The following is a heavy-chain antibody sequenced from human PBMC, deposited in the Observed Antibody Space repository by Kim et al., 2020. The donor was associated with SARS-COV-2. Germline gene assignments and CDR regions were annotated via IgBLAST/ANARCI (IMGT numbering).Heavy chain of an antibody. J-gene: IGHJ4*02. D-gene: IGHD1-1*01. V-gene: IGHV4-39*01. CDR1: GGSISSSSYY. CDR2: IYYSGST. Sequence: SETLSLTCTVSGGSISSSSYYWGWIRQPPGKGLEWIGSIYYSGSTYYNPSLKSRVTISVDTSKNQFSLKLSSVTAADTAVYYCARRKGQYKDAFDYWGQGTLVTVSS. CDR3: ARRKGQYKDAFDY.